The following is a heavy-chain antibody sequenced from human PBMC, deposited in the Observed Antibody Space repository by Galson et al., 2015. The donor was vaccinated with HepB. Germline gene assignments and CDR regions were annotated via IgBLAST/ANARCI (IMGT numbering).Heavy chain of an antibody. V-gene: IGHV5-51*01. Sequence: QSGAEVKKPGESLKISCKGSGYSFTSYWIGWVRQMPGKGLEWMGIIYPGDSDTRYSPPFQGQVTISADKSISTAYLQWSSLKASDTAMYYCARQRDFWSGFPGRVNTYYYYGMDVWGQGTTVTVSS. CDR2: IYPGDSDT. D-gene: IGHD3-3*01. CDR3: ARQRDFWSGFPGRVNTYYYYGMDV. J-gene: IGHJ6*02. CDR1: GYSFTSYW.